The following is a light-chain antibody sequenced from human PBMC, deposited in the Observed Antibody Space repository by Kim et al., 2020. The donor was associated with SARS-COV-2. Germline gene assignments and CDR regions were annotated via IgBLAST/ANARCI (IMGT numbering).Light chain of an antibody. Sequence: QSALTQPPSASGSPGQSVTIFCTGTSSDVGAYNYVSWYQQHPGKAPKLMIYEVSKRPSGVPDRFSGSKSGNTASLTVSGLQAEDEADYYCNSYAGSNFYVFGTGTKVTVL. CDR1: SSDVGAYNY. J-gene: IGLJ1*01. V-gene: IGLV2-8*01. CDR3: NSYAGSNFYV. CDR2: EVS.